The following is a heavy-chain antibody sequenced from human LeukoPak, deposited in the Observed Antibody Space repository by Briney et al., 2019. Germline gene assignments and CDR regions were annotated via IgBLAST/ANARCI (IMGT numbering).Heavy chain of an antibody. CDR2: ISFSGGNT. CDR1: GFTFSDSA. D-gene: IGHD3-3*02. Sequence: GGSLRLSCAASGFTFSDSAMNWVRQAPGKGLEWVSLISFSGGNTYYADSMKGRFTISRDNYKDTLYLQMNSLRAEDTAMYYCARDIEFSTWGLGTMVTVSS. CDR3: ARDIEFST. J-gene: IGHJ3*01. V-gene: IGHV3-23*01.